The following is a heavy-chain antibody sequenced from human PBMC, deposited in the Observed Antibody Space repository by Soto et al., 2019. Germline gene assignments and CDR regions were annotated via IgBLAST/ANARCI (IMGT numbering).Heavy chain of an antibody. V-gene: IGHV1-46*01. CDR3: ARGDIVLVPASEGNWFDP. CDR2: INPDAGAT. J-gene: IGHJ5*02. Sequence: QVQLVQSGAEVKKPVASVTLSCKASAYSFTTYHIHWVRQAPGQGLEWMGLINPDAGATNYAQRFQGRLRLTRDTSTSTVYMELRSLRFDDTAVYYCARGDIVLVPASEGNWFDPWGQGTLVTDSS. D-gene: IGHD2-2*01. CDR1: AYSFTTYH.